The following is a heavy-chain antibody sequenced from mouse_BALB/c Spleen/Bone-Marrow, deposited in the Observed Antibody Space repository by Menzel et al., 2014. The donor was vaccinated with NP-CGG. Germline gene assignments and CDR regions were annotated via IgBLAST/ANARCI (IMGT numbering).Heavy chain of an antibody. CDR2: ISSGSSTT. CDR3: ARSGSSSGYFDY. V-gene: IGHV5-17*02. Sequence: EVKVEESGGGLVQPGGSRKLSCVASGLTFSSFGMHWVRQAPEKGLEWVAYISSGSSTTYYADTVMGRFTISRDNPKNTLFLQMTSLRSEDTAMYYCARSGSSSGYFDYWGQGTTLTVSS. CDR1: GLTFSSFG. J-gene: IGHJ2*01. D-gene: IGHD1-1*01.